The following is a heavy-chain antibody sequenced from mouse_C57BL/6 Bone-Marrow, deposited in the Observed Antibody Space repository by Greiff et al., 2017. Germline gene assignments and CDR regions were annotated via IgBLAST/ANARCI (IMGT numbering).Heavy chain of an antibody. D-gene: IGHD3-2*02. J-gene: IGHJ3*01. CDR2: IYPRSGNT. V-gene: IGHV1-81*01. CDR3: ARGQRRLRPFFSY. Sequence: HVLLQQSGAELARPGASVKLSCKASGYTFTRYGISWVQQRTGQGLEWIGEIYPRSGNTYYTEKFKGKATLTADKTSSTAYMELRSLTSEDSAVYFCARGQRRLRPFFSYWGQGSLVTVSA. CDR1: GYTFTRYG.